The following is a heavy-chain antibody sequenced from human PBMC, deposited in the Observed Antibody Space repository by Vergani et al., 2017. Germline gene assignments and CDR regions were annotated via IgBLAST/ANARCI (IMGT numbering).Heavy chain of an antibody. CDR1: GGSISSSSYY. CDR3: ARQVYDSSGYHAFDI. V-gene: IGHV4-39*01. D-gene: IGHD3-22*01. CDR2: IYYSGST. J-gene: IGHJ3*02. Sequence: QLQLQESGPGLVKPSETLSLTCTVSGGSISSSSYYWGWIRQPPGKGLEWIGCIYYSGSTYYNPSLKSRVTISVDTSKNQFSLKLSSVTAADTAVYYCARQVYDSSGYHAFDIWGQGTMVTVSS.